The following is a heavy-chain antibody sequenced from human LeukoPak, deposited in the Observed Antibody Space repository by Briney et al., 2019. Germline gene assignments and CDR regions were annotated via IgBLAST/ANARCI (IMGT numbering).Heavy chain of an antibody. J-gene: IGHJ1*01. CDR1: GYDFRTYW. CDR3: ARSVVAPLAEYFQV. V-gene: IGHV5-51*01. CDR2: IYPDDSDT. D-gene: IGHD3-22*01. Sequence: AESLKISCQTSGYDFRTYWIGCVRQMPGKALEWMGNIYPDDSDTKYGPSFQGQVTICADKSIRTTYLQWTNVTASDTAMYYCARSVVAPLAEYFQVWGQGTLVTVSA.